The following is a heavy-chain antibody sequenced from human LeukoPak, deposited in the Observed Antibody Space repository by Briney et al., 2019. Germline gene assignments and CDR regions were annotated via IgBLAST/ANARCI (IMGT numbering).Heavy chain of an antibody. Sequence: GGSLRLSCAASGFTFSSYWMSWARQAPGKGLEWVANIKQDGSEKYYVDSVKGRFTISRDNAKNSLYLQMNSLRAEDTAVYYCARIRVMDLYYFDYWGQGTLVTVSS. CDR1: GFTFSSYW. V-gene: IGHV3-7*01. D-gene: IGHD3-10*01. CDR2: IKQDGSEK. CDR3: ARIRVMDLYYFDY. J-gene: IGHJ4*02.